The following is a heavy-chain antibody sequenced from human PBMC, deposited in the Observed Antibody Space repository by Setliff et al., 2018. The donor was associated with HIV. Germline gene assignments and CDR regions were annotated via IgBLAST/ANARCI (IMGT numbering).Heavy chain of an antibody. CDR3: SKVCGRHYDLLTGYYPGGDYFDS. J-gene: IGHJ4*02. CDR2: IIPIFGTT. CDR1: GGTFSTYV. V-gene: IGHV1-69*13. D-gene: IGHD3-9*01. Sequence: GASVKVSCKASGGTFSTYVINWVRQAPGQGLEWMGGIIPIFGTTNYAQNFQGRVSITADGSTSTAYMQLSSLRSEDTAVYYCSKVCGRHYDLLTGYYPGGDYFDSWGQGTLVTVSS.